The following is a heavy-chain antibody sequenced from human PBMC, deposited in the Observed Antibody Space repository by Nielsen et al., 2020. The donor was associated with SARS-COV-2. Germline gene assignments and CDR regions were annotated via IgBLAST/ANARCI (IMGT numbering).Heavy chain of an antibody. CDR2: ISYDGSNK. CDR1: GFTFSSYG. Sequence: GESLKISCAASGFTFSSYGMHWVRQAPGKGLEWVAVISYDGSNKYYADSVKGRFTISRDNSKNTLYLQMNSLRAEDTAVYYCAKDRVYGSSGYYLYYYYYYYMDVWGKGTTVTVSS. D-gene: IGHD3-22*01. V-gene: IGHV3-30*18. CDR3: AKDRVYGSSGYYLYYYYYYYMDV. J-gene: IGHJ6*03.